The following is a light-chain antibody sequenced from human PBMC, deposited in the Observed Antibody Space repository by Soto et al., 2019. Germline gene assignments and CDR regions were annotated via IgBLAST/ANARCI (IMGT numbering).Light chain of an antibody. V-gene: IGKV1-8*01. CDR3: QRYFNYPWT. J-gene: IGKJ1*01. CDR2: AAS. Sequence: AVLLTQSPSSFSASTGDRATITCRASQDIHNYLAWYQQVPGKAPKLLLYAASILQTGVPSRFSGSGSGTDFALTIVCLQSEDFATYFRQRYFNYPWTFGQGTTVE. CDR1: QDIHNY.